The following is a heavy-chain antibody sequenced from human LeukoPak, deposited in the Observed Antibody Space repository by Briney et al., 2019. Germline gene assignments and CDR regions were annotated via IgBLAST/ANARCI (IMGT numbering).Heavy chain of an antibody. D-gene: IGHD3-22*01. V-gene: IGHV3-15*01. CDR1: GFTFSHAW. Sequence: GGSLRLSCAASGFTFSHAWMSWVRQAPGKGLEWVGRIKSKTDGGTTDYAAPVKGRFTISRDDSKNTLFLEMNSLKTEDTAVYHCTTNPTYYYDSSGFPLWGQGTLVTVSS. CDR3: TTNPTYYYDSSGFPL. J-gene: IGHJ1*01. CDR2: IKSKTDGGTT.